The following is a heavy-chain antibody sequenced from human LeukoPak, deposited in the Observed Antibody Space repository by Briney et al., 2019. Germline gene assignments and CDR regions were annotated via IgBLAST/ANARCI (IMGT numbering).Heavy chain of an antibody. V-gene: IGHV3-11*01. CDR1: GFTFSDYY. J-gene: IGHJ6*03. D-gene: IGHD6-13*01. CDR2: ISSSGSTI. CDR3: AREQYIIAAAGSSNYYYYYMDV. Sequence: GGSLRLSCAASGFTFSDYYMSWIRQAPGKGLEWVSYISSSGSTINYADSVKGRFTISRDNAKNSLYLQINSLRAEDTVEYYCAREQYIIAAAGSSNYYYYYMDVWGKGTTVTISS.